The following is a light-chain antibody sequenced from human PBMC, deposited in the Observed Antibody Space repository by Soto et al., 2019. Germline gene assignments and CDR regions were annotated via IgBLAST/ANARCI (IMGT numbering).Light chain of an antibody. CDR2: GAS. CDR1: QSVGSN. CDR3: QQYGSSPGT. Sequence: EIVMAQSPATLSVSPGERATLSCRASQSVGSNLAWYQQKPGQAPRLLIYGASSRATGIPDRFSGSGSGTDFTLTISRLEPEDFAVYYCQQYGSSPGTFGQGTKVDIK. V-gene: IGKV3-20*01. J-gene: IGKJ1*01.